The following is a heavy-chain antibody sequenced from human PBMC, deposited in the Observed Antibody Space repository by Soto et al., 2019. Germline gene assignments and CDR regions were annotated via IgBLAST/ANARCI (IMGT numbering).Heavy chain of an antibody. CDR1: GFTFHDYT. V-gene: IGHV3-43*01. J-gene: IGHJ4*02. Sequence: EVQLVESGGVVVQPGRSLRLSCAASGFTFHDYTMHWVRQAPGKGLEWVSLISWHGGSTDYADSVKGRFTISRDNSKCSLYLQMNSLRTEDTALYYCAKDLFTVTTGGGFHYWGQGTLVTVSS. CDR2: ISWHGGST. D-gene: IGHD4-17*01. CDR3: AKDLFTVTTGGGFHY.